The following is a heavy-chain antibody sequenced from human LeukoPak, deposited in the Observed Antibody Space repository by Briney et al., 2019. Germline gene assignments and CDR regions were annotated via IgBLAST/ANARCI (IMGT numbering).Heavy chain of an antibody. V-gene: IGHV1-69*05. Sequence: SVKVPCKASGSTFSSYAIIWVRQAPGQGLEWMGGIIPIFGTANYAQKFQGRVTITTDESTSTAYMELSSLRSEDTAVYYCAREAYYDSSGYYSGWFDPWGQGTLVTVSS. CDR3: AREAYYDSSGYYSGWFDP. D-gene: IGHD3-22*01. CDR1: GSTFSSYA. J-gene: IGHJ5*02. CDR2: IIPIFGTA.